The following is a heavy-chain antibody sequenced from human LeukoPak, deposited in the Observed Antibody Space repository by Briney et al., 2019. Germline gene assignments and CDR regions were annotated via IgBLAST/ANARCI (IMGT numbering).Heavy chain of an antibody. J-gene: IGHJ5*02. V-gene: IGHV3-23*01. Sequence: GGSLRLSCAASGFTFSSYAMSWVRQAPGKGLEWVSAISGSGGSTYYADSVKGRFTISRDNSMNTLYLQMNSLRAEDTAVYFCARGTYFDLWSGYSNWLDPWGQGTLVTVSS. CDR1: GFTFSSYA. CDR2: ISGSGGST. D-gene: IGHD3-3*01. CDR3: ARGTYFDLWSGYSNWLDP.